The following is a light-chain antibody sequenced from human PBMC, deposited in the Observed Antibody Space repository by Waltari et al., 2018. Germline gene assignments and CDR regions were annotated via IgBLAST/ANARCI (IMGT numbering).Light chain of an antibody. V-gene: IGLV2-11*01. CDR1: SSDVGCYNY. CDR3: CSYAGSYTYWV. J-gene: IGLJ3*02. Sequence: QSALTQPRSVSGSPGPSVTIPCTGTSSDVGCYNYVSWYQQHPGKAPKLMIYDVSKRPSGVPDRFSGSKSGNTASLTISGLQAEDEADYYCCSYAGSYTYWVFGGGTKLTVL. CDR2: DVS.